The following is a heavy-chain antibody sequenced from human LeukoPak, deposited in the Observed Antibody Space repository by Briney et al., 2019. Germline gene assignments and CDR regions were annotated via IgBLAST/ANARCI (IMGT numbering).Heavy chain of an antibody. CDR1: GFIFSDYN. CDR3: AKDVSGSIDS. J-gene: IGHJ4*02. CDR2: ISGDGGRT. Sequence: GGSLRLSCAASGFIFSDYNMHWVRQVPGKGLEWVSIISGDGGRTSYADSVKGRVTISRDNSKNSLYLQMNSLRTEDTAFYYCAKDVSGSIDSWGQGTLVTVSS. V-gene: IGHV3-43*02. D-gene: IGHD5/OR15-5a*01.